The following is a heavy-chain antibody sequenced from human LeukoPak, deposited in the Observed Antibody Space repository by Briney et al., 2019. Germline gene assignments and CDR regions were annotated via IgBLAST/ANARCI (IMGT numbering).Heavy chain of an antibody. CDR2: INVGKGDT. CDR1: GGTFSSYA. D-gene: IGHD5-24*01. J-gene: IGHJ6*02. V-gene: IGHV1-3*01. Sequence: GASVKVSCTASGGTFSSYAISWVRQAPGQRLEWMGWINVGKGDTKHSQKFQGRVTIRRDTAATKTYMELSSLTSEDTAVYYCARELIWDDGYQNSIYNGMDVWGQGTSVTVSS. CDR3: ARELIWDDGYQNSIYNGMDV.